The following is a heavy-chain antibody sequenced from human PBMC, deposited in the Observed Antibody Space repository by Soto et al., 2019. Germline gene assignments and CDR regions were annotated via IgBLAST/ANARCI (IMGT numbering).Heavy chain of an antibody. CDR2: IDEYGSTI. V-gene: IGHV3-74*01. CDR3: TRDIGGKGAY. Sequence: EVQLVEAGGGLVQPGGSLRLSCAASGFTFSSYWMHWVRQVPGKGLLWVSRIDEYGSTINYADSVKGRFTISRDNARNTLYLEMNSLRAEDTALYYCTRDIGGKGAYWGPGTLVTVSS. CDR1: GFTFSSYW. J-gene: IGHJ4*02. D-gene: IGHD3-10*01.